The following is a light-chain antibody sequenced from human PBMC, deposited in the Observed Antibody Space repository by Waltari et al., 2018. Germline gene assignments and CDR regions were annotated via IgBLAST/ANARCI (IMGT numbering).Light chain of an antibody. Sequence: DSEMPQSPSSLFAAVGDRVTVTGRASQDISTFLNWYQYKPGKPPQLLIFATSTLSSGVPSRFSGSGSRTEFTLTISSLQPEDCANYYCQQSMTPPRFTFGGGTKVQLK. CDR3: QQSMTPPRFT. V-gene: IGKV1-39*01. J-gene: IGKJ4*01. CDR1: QDISTF. CDR2: ATS.